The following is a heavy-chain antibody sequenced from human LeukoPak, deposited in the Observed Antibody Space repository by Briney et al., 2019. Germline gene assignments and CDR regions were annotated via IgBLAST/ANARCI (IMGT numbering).Heavy chain of an antibody. CDR1: GVTFSRYA. CDR2: ISGSGGST. V-gene: IGHV3-23*01. Sequence: GGSLRLSCAASGVTFSRYAMSWVRQAPGKGLEWVSAISGSGGSTYYADSVKGRFTISRDNSKNTLYLQMNSLRAEDTAVYYCAKLRRYYFDYWGQGTLVTVSS. J-gene: IGHJ4*02. CDR3: AKLRRYYFDY.